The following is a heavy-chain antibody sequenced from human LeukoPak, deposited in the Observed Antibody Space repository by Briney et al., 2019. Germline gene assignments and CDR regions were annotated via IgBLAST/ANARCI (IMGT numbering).Heavy chain of an antibody. CDR1: GFTFSSYG. CDR3: ARDLAYCGGDCYSRRTGWFDP. D-gene: IGHD2-21*02. J-gene: IGHJ5*02. Sequence: PGGSLRLSCAASGFTFSSYGMHWVRQAPGKGLEWVAFIRYDGSNKYYADSVKGRFTISRDNSKNTLYLQMNSLRAEDTAVYYCARDLAYCGGDCYSRRTGWFDPWGQGTLVTVSS. V-gene: IGHV3-30*02. CDR2: IRYDGSNK.